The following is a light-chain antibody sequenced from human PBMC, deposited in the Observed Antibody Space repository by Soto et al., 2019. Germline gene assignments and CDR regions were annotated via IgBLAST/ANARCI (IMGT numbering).Light chain of an antibody. CDR2: WAS. V-gene: IGKV4-1*01. CDR1: RVVLYSSNNKNY. CDR3: QQYYSTPPT. J-gene: IGKJ4*01. Sequence: DIVMTQSPDSLAVSLGERATINCKSSRVVLYSSNNKNYLAWYQQKPGQPPKLLIYWASTRESGVPDRFSGSGSGTDFTLTISSLQAEDVAVYYCQQYYSTPPTFGGGTKVDI.